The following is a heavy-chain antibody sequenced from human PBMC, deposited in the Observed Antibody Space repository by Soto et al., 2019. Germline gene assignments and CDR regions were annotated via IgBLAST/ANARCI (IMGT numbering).Heavy chain of an antibody. V-gene: IGHV3-33*01. CDR3: ARDVVTPSYGMDV. CDR1: GFTFSSYG. J-gene: IGHJ6*02. CDR2: IWYDGSNK. Sequence: QVQLVESGGGVVQPGRSLRLSCAASGFTFSSYGMHWVRQAPGKGLEWVAVIWYDGSNKYYADSVKGRFTISRDNSKNTLYLQMNSLRAEDTAVYYCARDVVTPSYGMDVWGPVTTVTVSS. D-gene: IGHD2-15*01.